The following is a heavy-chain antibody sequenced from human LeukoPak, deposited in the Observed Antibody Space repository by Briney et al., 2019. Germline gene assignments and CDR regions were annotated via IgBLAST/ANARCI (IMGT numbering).Heavy chain of an antibody. CDR2: IYSDESII. V-gene: IGHV5-51*01. Sequence: GESLKISCTASGYSFPKYWIGWVRQTPEKGLEWMGFIYSDESIIVYSPSFEGQVTISADNSISTAYLQWSSLTASDTAMYYCARGPGLRDYYDSSGPYYFDYWGQGTLVTVSS. CDR1: GYSFPKYW. CDR3: ARGPGLRDYYDSSGPYYFDY. J-gene: IGHJ4*02. D-gene: IGHD3-22*01.